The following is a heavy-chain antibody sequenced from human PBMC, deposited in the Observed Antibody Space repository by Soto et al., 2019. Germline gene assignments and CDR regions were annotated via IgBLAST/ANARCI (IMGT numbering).Heavy chain of an antibody. D-gene: IGHD6-25*01. Sequence: APVKVSCKASGYTFTSYDINWVRQATGQGLDWRGLMNHNSGNTGHAQKIQCRVTMTRNTSITTAYMELSSLRSEDTAVYYCARGPRGRLVSGMGFWGQGTTVTLSS. V-gene: IGHV1-8*01. J-gene: IGHJ6*02. CDR1: GYTFTSYD. CDR3: ARGPRGRLVSGMGF. CDR2: MNHNSGNT.